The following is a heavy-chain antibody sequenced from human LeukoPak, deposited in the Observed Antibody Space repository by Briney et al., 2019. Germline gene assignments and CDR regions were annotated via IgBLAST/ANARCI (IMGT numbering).Heavy chain of an antibody. V-gene: IGHV4-59*08. Sequence: PSETLSLTCTVSGGSISSYYWSWIRQPPGKGLEWIGYIYYSGSTNYNPSLKSRVTISVDTSKNQFSLKLSSVTAADTAVYYCARVSRRYCSSTSCMEAAYNWFDPWGQGTLVTVSS. D-gene: IGHD2-2*01. J-gene: IGHJ5*02. CDR2: IYYSGST. CDR3: ARVSRRYCSSTSCMEAAYNWFDP. CDR1: GGSISSYY.